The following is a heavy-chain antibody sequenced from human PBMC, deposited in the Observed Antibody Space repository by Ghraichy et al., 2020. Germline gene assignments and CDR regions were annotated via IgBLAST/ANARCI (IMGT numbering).Heavy chain of an antibody. V-gene: IGHV3-23*01. D-gene: IGHD3-9*01. CDR1: GFTFSSYA. CDR3: AKDKGNDILTGYYGHDAFDI. Sequence: GGSLRLSCAASGFTFSSYAMSWVRQAPGKGLEWVSTISGSGGSTYYADSVKGRFTISRDNSKNTLYLQMNSLRAEDTVVYYCAKDKGNDILTGYYGHDAFDIWDQGTMVTVSS. J-gene: IGHJ3*02. CDR2: ISGSGGST.